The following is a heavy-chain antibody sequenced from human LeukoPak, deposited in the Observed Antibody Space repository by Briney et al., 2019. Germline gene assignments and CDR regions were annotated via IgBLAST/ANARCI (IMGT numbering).Heavy chain of an antibody. Sequence: GGSLRLSCAASGFTFSSYAMSWVRQAPGKGLEWVSAISGSGGSTYYADSMKGRFTISRDNSKNTLYLQMNSLRAEDTAVYYCAKSWRYFDWLSSYYFDYWGQGTLVTVSS. CDR3: AKSWRYFDWLSSYYFDY. D-gene: IGHD3-9*01. J-gene: IGHJ4*02. V-gene: IGHV3-23*01. CDR1: GFTFSSYA. CDR2: ISGSGGST.